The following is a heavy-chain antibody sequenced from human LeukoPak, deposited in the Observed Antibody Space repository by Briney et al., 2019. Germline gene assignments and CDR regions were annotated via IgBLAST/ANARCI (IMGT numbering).Heavy chain of an antibody. CDR3: AKGTVASCSGGSCYPFDC. V-gene: IGHV3-23*01. J-gene: IGHJ4*02. Sequence: GGSLRLSCAASGFTFSSYAMSWVRQAPGKGLEWVSAITGNGVSTFHTNSVKGCFTISRDNSKNTLYLQMNSLRAEDTALYYCAKGTVASCSGGSCYPFDCWGQGTLVTVSS. CDR1: GFTFSSYA. D-gene: IGHD2-15*01. CDR2: ITGNGVST.